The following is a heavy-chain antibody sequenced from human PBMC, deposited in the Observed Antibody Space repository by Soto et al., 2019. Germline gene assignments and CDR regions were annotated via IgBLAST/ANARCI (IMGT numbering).Heavy chain of an antibody. D-gene: IGHD6-19*01. Sequence: GGSLRLSCVTSGLSFDRLDMNWVRQAPGKGLEWVSYISYTSTSTDYSDSVKGRFTVSRDNARNSLFLQMNSLRDEDTAVYYCAKTANGWFSAFDIWGQGTMVTVSS. CDR1: GLSFDRLD. CDR3: AKTANGWFSAFDI. CDR2: ISYTSTST. V-gene: IGHV3-48*02. J-gene: IGHJ3*02.